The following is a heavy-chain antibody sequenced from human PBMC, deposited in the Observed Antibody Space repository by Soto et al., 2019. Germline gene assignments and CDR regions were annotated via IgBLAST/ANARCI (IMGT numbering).Heavy chain of an antibody. V-gene: IGHV4-39*01. J-gene: IGHJ4*02. CDR1: GGSISSSSYY. D-gene: IGHD5-12*01. CDR2: IYYSGST. Sequence: SETLSLTCTVSGGSISSSSYYWGWIRQPPGKGLEWIGSIYYSGSTYYNPSLKSRVTISVDTSKNQFSLKLSSVTAADTAVYYCARGDVEMATIGVYWGQGTLVTVSS. CDR3: ARGDVEMATIGVY.